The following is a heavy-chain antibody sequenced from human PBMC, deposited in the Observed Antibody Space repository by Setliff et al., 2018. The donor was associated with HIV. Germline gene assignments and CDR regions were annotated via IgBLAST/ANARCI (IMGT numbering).Heavy chain of an antibody. V-gene: IGHV3-66*02. Sequence: GGSLRLSCAASGFSFSNYHMHWVRQAPGRGLEWVSVIYSGGSTYYADSVKGRFTISRDNSKNTLYLQMNSLRTEDTAVYYCAREGQWLDGFDYWGQGTLVTVSS. J-gene: IGHJ4*02. CDR3: AREGQWLDGFDY. CDR2: IYSGGST. D-gene: IGHD6-19*01. CDR1: GFSFSNYH.